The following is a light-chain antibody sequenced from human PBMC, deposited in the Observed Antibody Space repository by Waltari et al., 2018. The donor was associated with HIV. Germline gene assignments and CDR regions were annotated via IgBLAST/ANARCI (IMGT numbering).Light chain of an antibody. J-gene: IGLJ3*02. Sequence: SALTQTASVSGSPGQSVPIPCTGSRSRDGSYNLVYWYQQHPGKAPKLMIYEGMKRPSVVSNRFSGSKSGNTASLTISGLQAEDEADYYCCSYAGSSNWVFGGGTKLTVL. V-gene: IGLV2-23*01. CDR3: CSYAGSSNWV. CDR1: RSRDGSYNL. CDR2: EGM.